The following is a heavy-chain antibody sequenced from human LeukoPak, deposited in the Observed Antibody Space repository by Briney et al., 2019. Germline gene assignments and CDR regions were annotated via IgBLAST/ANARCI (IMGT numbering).Heavy chain of an antibody. J-gene: IGHJ4*02. CDR2: ISGSGGST. V-gene: IGHV3-23*01. D-gene: IGHD6-19*01. CDR1: GFTFNSYA. CDR3: AASGYSSGWYYY. Sequence: GGSLRLSCAASGFTFNSYAMSWVRQAPGKGLEWVSAISGSGGSTYYADSVKGRFTISRDNSKNTLYLQMNSLRAEDTAVYYCAASGYSSGWYYYWGQGTLVTVSS.